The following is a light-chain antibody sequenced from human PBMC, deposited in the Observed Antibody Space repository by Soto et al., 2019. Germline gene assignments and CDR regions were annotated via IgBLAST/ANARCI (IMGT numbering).Light chain of an antibody. CDR2: EVS. CDR1: NSEICVYNF. V-gene: IGLV2-14*01. J-gene: IGLJ1*01. Sequence: SVLTQPASVSGAPGQSITISFTGTNSEICVYNFVSWYQHHPGKAPKLMIFEVSNRPSGVSNRFSGSKSGNTASLTISGLQTEDEADYYCSSFTSSDTDVFGTGTKVTVL. CDR3: SSFTSSDTDV.